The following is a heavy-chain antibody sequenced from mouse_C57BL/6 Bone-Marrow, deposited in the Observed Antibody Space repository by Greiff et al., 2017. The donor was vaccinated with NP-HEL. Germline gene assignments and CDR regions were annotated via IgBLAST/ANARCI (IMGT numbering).Heavy chain of an antibody. CDR2: ISSGGSCT. V-gene: IGHV5-6*01. CDR1: GFTFSSYG. D-gene: IGHD2-4*01. J-gene: IGHJ3*01. Sequence: EVQLVESGGDLVKPGGSLKLSCAASGFTFSSYGMSWVRQTPDKRLEWVATISSGGSCTYYPDTVKGRFTISSDNATTTLYLHMSSLKSEDTAMYYCASPYDYDVAWFAYWGQGTLVTVSA. CDR3: ASPYDYDVAWFAY.